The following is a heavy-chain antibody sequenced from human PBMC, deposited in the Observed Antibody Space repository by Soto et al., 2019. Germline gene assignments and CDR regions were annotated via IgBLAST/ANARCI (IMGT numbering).Heavy chain of an antibody. D-gene: IGHD2-21*01. V-gene: IGHV3-23*01. CDR3: GKDRWGDCGGWLAGHYFEY. J-gene: IGHJ4*02. Sequence: EVQLLESGGGLLQPGGSLRLSCAASGFTFSSYAMSWVRQAPGKGLEWVSSISGSGGRTYYADSVKGRFTISRDKSKNTLNMQMKRLGDQDMAVYYWGKDRWGDCGGWLAGHYFEYWGQGTLVTVSS. CDR2: ISGSGGRT. CDR1: GFTFSSYA.